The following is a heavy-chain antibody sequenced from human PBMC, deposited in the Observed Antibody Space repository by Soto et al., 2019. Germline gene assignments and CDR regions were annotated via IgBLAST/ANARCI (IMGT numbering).Heavy chain of an antibody. CDR2: ISGSGTNI. Sequence: DVQLVESGGGLVQPGGSLRLSCAASGFTFSSYAMHWVRQAPGRGLEWVSTISGSGTNIYYADSVQGRFTISRDNSQNTLFLQMTSLRVDDAATYYCAKDGFGGASDYWGQGTHVTVSS. J-gene: IGHJ4*02. V-gene: IGHV3-23*04. CDR1: GFTFSSYA. CDR3: AKDGFGGASDY. D-gene: IGHD3-3*01.